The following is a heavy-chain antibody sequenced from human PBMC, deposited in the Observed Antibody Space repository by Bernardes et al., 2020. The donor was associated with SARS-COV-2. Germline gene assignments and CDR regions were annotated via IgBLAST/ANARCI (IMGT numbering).Heavy chain of an antibody. CDR2: IKQDGSEK. Sequence: GGSLRLSCAASGFTFSSYCMSWVRQAPGKGLEWVANIKQDGSEKYYVDSVKGRFTISRDNAKNSLYLQMNSLRAEDTAVYYCARDAIAVAGTLYYYGMDVWGQGTTVTVSS. CDR1: GFTFSSYC. J-gene: IGHJ6*02. V-gene: IGHV3-7*01. D-gene: IGHD6-19*01. CDR3: ARDAIAVAGTLYYYGMDV.